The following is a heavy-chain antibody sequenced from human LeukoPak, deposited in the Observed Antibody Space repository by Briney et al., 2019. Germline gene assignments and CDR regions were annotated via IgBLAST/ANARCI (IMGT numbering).Heavy chain of an antibody. CDR1: GGSFSGYY. V-gene: IGHV4-34*01. Sequence: SETLSLTCAVYGGSFSGYYWSWIRQPPGKGLEWIGEINHSGGTNYNPPLKSRVTISVDTSKNQFSLKLSSVAAADTAVYYCAREKGLVAQYYFDYWGQGTLVTVSS. J-gene: IGHJ4*02. CDR3: AREKGLVAQYYFDY. CDR2: INHSGGT. D-gene: IGHD2-15*01.